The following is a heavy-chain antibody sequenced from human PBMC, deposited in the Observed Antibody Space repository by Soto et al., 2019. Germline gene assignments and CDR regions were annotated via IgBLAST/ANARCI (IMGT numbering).Heavy chain of an antibody. CDR3: AKDRGRRGSSSDALHI. J-gene: IGHJ6*02. CDR1: GFTFSSYA. CDR2: ISGSGGST. D-gene: IGHD6-6*01. V-gene: IGHV3-23*01. Sequence: GGSLRLSCAASGFTFSSYAMSWVRQAPGKGLEWVSAISGSGGSTYYADSVKGRFTISIDNSKITLYLQMNSLRAEDKRVDYRAKDRGRRGSSSDALHIRGQGTTVTVSS.